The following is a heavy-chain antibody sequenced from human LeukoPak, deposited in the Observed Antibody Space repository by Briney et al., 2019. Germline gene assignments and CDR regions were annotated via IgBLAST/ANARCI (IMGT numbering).Heavy chain of an antibody. CDR3: ARNLDLDYGDLDAFDI. CDR2: INTDGSST. J-gene: IGHJ3*02. D-gene: IGHD4-17*01. Sequence: GGSLRLSCAASGFTFSSYWMHWVRQAPGKGLVWVSRINTDGSSTSYADSVKGRFTISRDNSKNTLYLQMNSLRAEDTAVYYCARNLDLDYGDLDAFDIWGQGTMVTVSS. CDR1: GFTFSSYW. V-gene: IGHV3-74*01.